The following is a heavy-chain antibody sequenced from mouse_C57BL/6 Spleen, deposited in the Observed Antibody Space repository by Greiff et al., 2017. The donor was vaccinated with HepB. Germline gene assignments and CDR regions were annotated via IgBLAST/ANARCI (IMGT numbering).Heavy chain of an antibody. J-gene: IGHJ4*01. CDR2: IWRGGST. CDR1: GFSLTSYG. D-gene: IGHD1-1*01. CDR3: AKICGSSTQYAMDY. V-gene: IGHV2-5-1*01. Sequence: QVQLQQSGPSLVQPSQSLSITCTVSGFSLTSYGVHWVRQSPGKGLEWLGVIWRGGSTDYNAAFMSRLSITKDNSKSQVFFKMNSLQADDTAIYYCAKICGSSTQYAMDYWGQGTSVTVSS.